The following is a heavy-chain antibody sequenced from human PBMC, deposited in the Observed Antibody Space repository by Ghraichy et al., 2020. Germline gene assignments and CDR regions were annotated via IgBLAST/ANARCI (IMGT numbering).Heavy chain of an antibody. V-gene: IGHV1-69*06. D-gene: IGHD6-13*01. Sequence: SVKVSCKASGGTFSSYAISWVRQAPGQGLEWMGGIIPIFGTANYAQKFQGRVTITADKSTSTAYMELSSLRSEDTAVYYCARPMGGSSWQNSFDYWGQGTLVTVSS. CDR2: IIPIFGTA. J-gene: IGHJ4*02. CDR1: GGTFSSYA. CDR3: ARPMGGSSWQNSFDY.